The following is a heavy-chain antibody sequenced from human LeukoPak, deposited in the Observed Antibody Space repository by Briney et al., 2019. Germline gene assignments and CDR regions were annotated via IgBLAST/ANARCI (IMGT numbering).Heavy chain of an antibody. CDR1: GFTFSSYA. D-gene: IGHD3-16*01. V-gene: IGHV3-23*01. CDR2: ISGSGGST. J-gene: IGHJ4*02. CDR3: GEDVPAVGEWVVLFDY. Sequence: GGSLRLSCAASGFTFSSYAMSWVRQAPGKGLEWVSAISGSGGSTYYADSVKGRFTISRDNSKNTLYLQMNSLRAEDTAVYYCGEDVPAVGEWVVLFDYWGQGTLVTVSS.